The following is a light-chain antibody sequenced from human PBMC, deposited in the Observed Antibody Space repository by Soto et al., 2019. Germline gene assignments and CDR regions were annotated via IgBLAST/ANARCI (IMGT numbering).Light chain of an antibody. Sequence: DIQMTQSPCTVSASVGDRVIITCRASQSIRSWLAWYQQKPGKAPKFLIYDASSLESGVPSRFSGSGSGTEFTLTISSLQSEDFAVYYCQQYYSYPRTFGQGTKVDIK. CDR3: QQYYSYPRT. V-gene: IGKV1-5*01. J-gene: IGKJ1*01. CDR2: DAS. CDR1: QSIRSW.